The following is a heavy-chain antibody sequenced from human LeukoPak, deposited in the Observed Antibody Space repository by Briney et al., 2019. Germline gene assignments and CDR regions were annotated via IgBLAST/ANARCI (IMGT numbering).Heavy chain of an antibody. D-gene: IGHD1-1*01. V-gene: IGHV1-69*06. Sequence: GASVKVSCKASGGTFSSYAISWVRQAPGQGLEWMGGIIPIFGTANYAQKFQGRVTMTEDTSTDTAYMELSSLRSEDTAVYYCATAGKGYNWNTQDGGVFDYWGQGTLVTVSS. CDR2: IIPIFGTA. J-gene: IGHJ4*02. CDR3: ATAGKGYNWNTQDGGVFDY. CDR1: GGTFSSYA.